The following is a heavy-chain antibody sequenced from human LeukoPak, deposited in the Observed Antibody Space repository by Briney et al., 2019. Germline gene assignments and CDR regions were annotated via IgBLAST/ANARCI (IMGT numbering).Heavy chain of an antibody. CDR3: AKDRGVTNWFDP. CDR1: GFTFSSYA. Sequence: PGGSLRLSCAASGFTFSSYAMSWVRQAPGKGLEWVSAISGSGGSTYYADSVKGRFTISRDNSKNTLYLQMNSLRAEDTAVYYRAKDRGVTNWFDPWGQGTLVTVSS. J-gene: IGHJ5*02. CDR2: ISGSGGST. V-gene: IGHV3-23*01. D-gene: IGHD5-18*01.